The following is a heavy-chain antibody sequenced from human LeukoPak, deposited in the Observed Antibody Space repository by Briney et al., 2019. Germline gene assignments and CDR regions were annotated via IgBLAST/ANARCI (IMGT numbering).Heavy chain of an antibody. CDR2: ISSSSSYT. J-gene: IGHJ4*02. Sequence: SLRLSCAASGFTFSDYYMSWIRQAPGKGLEWVSYISSSSSYTNYADSVKGRFTISRDNAKNSLYLQMNSLRAEDTAVYYCARAHHSSSWPHYYFDYWGQGTLVTVSS. V-gene: IGHV3-11*05. D-gene: IGHD6-13*01. CDR1: GFTFSDYY. CDR3: ARAHHSSSWPHYYFDY.